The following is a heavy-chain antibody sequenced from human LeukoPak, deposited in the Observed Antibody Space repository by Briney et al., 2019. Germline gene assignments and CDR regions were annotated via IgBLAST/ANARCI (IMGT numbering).Heavy chain of an antibody. V-gene: IGHV4-39*01. CDR2: IYYSGST. CDR3: ARLRGYCSGGSCSYYYGMDV. J-gene: IGHJ6*02. Sequence: SETLSLTCTVSGGSISSSSYYWGWIRQPPGKGLEWIGSIYYSGSTYYNPSLKSRVTISVDTSKNQFSLKLSSVTAADTAVYYCARLRGYCSGGSCSYYYGMDVWGQGTTVTVSS. CDR1: GGSISSSSYY. D-gene: IGHD2-15*01.